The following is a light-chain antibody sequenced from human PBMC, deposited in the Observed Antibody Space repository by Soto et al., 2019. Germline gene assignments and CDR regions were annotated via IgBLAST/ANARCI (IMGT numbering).Light chain of an antibody. Sequence: QPVLTQSPSASASLGALVKFTCTLSSGHSSYAIAWHQQQPEKGPRYLMKVNSDGSHSKGDGIPDRFSGSSSGAERYLTISSLQSEDEADYYCQTWGTGIVVFGGGTKVTVL. CDR1: SGHSSYA. CDR3: QTWGTGIVV. CDR2: VNSDGSH. J-gene: IGLJ2*01. V-gene: IGLV4-69*01.